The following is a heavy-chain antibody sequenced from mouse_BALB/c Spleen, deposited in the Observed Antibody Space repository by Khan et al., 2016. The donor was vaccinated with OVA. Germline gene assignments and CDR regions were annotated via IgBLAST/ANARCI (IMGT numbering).Heavy chain of an antibody. CDR1: GYSITSDYA. CDR2: INYSGST. J-gene: IGHJ3*01. V-gene: IGHV3-2*02. CDR3: VRGRSY. Sequence: VQLQQPGPGLVKPSQSLSLTCTVTGYSITSDYAWHWIRQFPGNRLEWMGYINYSGSTSKKPSLKSRMSISRDTSKNQIFLPLNSVTTEDTATYYCVRGRSYWGQGTLVTVSA.